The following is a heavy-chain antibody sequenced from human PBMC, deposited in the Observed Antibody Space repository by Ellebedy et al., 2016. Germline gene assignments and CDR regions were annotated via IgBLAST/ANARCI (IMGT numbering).Heavy chain of an antibody. V-gene: IGHV3-74*01. CDR2: LNSDGSST. D-gene: IGHD3-10*01. CDR3: ARANTFYYGSGSYYNPPYFDY. Sequence: GESLKISCAASGFTFSSYWMHWVRQAPGKGLVWVSRLNSDGSSTSYADSVKGRFTISRDNAKNTLYLQMNSLRAEDTAVYYCARANTFYYGSGSYYNPPYFDYWGQGTLVTVSS. J-gene: IGHJ4*02. CDR1: GFTFSSYW.